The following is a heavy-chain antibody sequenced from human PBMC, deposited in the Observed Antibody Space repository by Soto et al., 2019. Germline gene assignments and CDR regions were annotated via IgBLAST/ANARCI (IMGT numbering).Heavy chain of an antibody. J-gene: IGHJ3*01. CDR1: GFSMTTRGVG. CDR2: IYWDDDK. Sequence: QITLKESGPTLVKPTQTLTLTCTFSGFSMTTRGVGVGWIRQPPGEALEWLALIYWDDDKRYSPSLKNRLTVTKDTSKNQVVLTMTNMDPVDTATYCCAHGFRGGYTYVAVAFDVWGQGTLVTVSS. CDR3: AHGFRGGYTYVAVAFDV. D-gene: IGHD5-12*01. V-gene: IGHV2-5*02.